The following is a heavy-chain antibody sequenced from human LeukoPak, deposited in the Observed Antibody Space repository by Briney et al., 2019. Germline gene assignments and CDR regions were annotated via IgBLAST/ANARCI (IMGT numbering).Heavy chain of an antibody. V-gene: IGHV3-49*04. J-gene: IGHJ4*02. CDR1: GFAFDDFA. Sequence: GGSLRLSCTTSGFAFDDFAMSWVRQPAGKGLEWVGFIRRRAYGGAAEYAASVKGRFIISRDDSKGIAYLQMNSLKTKDTAVYYCSRNGLVDFDYWGQGSRVIVSP. CDR2: IRRRAYGGAA. CDR3: SRNGLVDFDY.